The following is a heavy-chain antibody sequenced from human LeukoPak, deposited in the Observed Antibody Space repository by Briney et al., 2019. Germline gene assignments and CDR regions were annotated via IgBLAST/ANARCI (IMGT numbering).Heavy chain of an antibody. CDR3: AKDLSPYGGNSVTDY. CDR1: GFTFSTYW. V-gene: IGHV3-23*01. Sequence: PGGSLRLSCAASGFTFSTYWMHWVRQAPGKGLEWVSAISGSGGSTYYADSVKGRFTISRDNSKNTLYLQMNSLRAEDTAVYYCAKDLSPYGGNSVTDYWGQGTLVTVSS. CDR2: ISGSGGST. D-gene: IGHD4-23*01. J-gene: IGHJ4*02.